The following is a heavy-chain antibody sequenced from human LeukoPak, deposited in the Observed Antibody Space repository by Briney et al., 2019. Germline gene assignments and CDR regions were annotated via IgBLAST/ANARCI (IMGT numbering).Heavy chain of an antibody. D-gene: IGHD3-22*01. V-gene: IGHV3-23*01. J-gene: IGHJ4*02. CDR3: AKKTTSGYWPFHY. Sequence: PGASLRLSCAASGFTFGDYVMTWVRQAPEKGLEWVSGITGDGVTTYYADSVKGRFTISRDNSKNTLSLQMNNLRAEDTAVYYCAKKTTSGYWPFHYWGQGTLVTVSS. CDR1: GFTFGDYV. CDR2: ITGDGVTT.